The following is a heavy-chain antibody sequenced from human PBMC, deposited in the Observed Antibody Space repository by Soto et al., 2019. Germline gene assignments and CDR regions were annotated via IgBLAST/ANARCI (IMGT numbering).Heavy chain of an antibody. Sequence: SETLSLTCTVSGGSVSSGSYYWSWIRQPPGKGLEWIGYIYYSGSTNYNPSLKSRVTISVDTSKNQFSLKLSSVTAADTAVYYCARDWVAVAGTTRFDYWGQGTLVTVSS. J-gene: IGHJ4*02. CDR1: GGSVSSGSYY. CDR3: ARDWVAVAGTTRFDY. V-gene: IGHV4-61*01. D-gene: IGHD6-19*01. CDR2: IYYSGST.